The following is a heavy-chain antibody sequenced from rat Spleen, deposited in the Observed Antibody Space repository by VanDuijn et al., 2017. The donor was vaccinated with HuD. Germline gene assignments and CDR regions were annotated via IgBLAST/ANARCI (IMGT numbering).Heavy chain of an antibody. CDR2: ITNTGGST. CDR3: TRDEYNSGPFAY. J-gene: IGHJ3*01. D-gene: IGHD4-3*01. CDR1: GFTFNNYW. V-gene: IGHV5-31*01. Sequence: EVQLVESGGGLVQPGRSLKLSCVASGFTFNNYWMTWIRQAPGKGLEWVASITNTGGSTYYPYSVKGRFTISRDNAKSNLYLQMNSLRSEDTATYYCTRDEYNSGPFAYWGQGTLVTVSS.